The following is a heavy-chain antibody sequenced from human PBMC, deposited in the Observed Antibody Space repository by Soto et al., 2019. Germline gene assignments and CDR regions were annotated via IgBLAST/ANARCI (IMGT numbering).Heavy chain of an antibody. D-gene: IGHD3-10*01. J-gene: IGHJ6*01. CDR1: GDAMSIYP. Sequence: SLNVYCTAAGDAMSIYPGGWVRQDTGQGLEWMGGIIPIFGTANYAQKFQGRVTITADESTSTAYMELSSLRSEDTAVYYCALATYGSGAIYGMDVWGQGTLVSVS. CDR3: ALATYGSGAIYGMDV. V-gene: IGHV1-69*01. CDR2: IIPIFGTA.